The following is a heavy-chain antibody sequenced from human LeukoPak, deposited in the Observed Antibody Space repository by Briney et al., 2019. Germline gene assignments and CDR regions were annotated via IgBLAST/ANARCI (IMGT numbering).Heavy chain of an antibody. Sequence: ASVKVSCKASGYTFTSYGISWVRQAPGQGLEWMGWISAYNGNTNYAQKLQGRVTMTTDTSTSTAYMELRSLRSDDTAAYYCAIRPYSSSWYCYWGQGTLVTVSS. CDR1: GYTFTSYG. CDR3: AIRPYSSSWYCY. D-gene: IGHD6-13*01. J-gene: IGHJ4*02. CDR2: ISAYNGNT. V-gene: IGHV1-18*01.